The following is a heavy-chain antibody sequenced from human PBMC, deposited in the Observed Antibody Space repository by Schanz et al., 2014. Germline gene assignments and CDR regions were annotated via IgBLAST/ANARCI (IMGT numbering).Heavy chain of an antibody. J-gene: IGHJ3*02. CDR3: ARGGGPEDVFDI. Sequence: QVQLVQSGAEVKKPGSSVKVSCKASGGTFSSYTINWVRQAPGQGLEWMGRIIPILGIANYAQKFQGRVTITADRSTSTAYMELSSLRSDDTAVYYCARGGGPEDVFDIWGQGTILTVSS. V-gene: IGHV1-69*02. CDR2: IIPILGIA. D-gene: IGHD2-15*01. CDR1: GGTFSSYT.